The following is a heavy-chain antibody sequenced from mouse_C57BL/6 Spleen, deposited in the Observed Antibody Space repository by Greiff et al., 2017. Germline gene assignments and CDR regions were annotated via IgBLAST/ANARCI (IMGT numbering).Heavy chain of an antibody. CDR1: GYTFTSYW. CDR2: IDPSDSET. Sequence: QVQLQQPGAELVRPGSSVKLSCKASGYTFTSYWMHWVKQRPIQGLEWIGNIDPSDSETHYNQKFKDKATLTVDKSSSTAYMQLSSLTSEDSAVYNCAREGDDSYYFDYWGQGTTLTVSS. CDR3: AREGDDSYYFDY. V-gene: IGHV1-52*01. J-gene: IGHJ2*01. D-gene: IGHD2-3*01.